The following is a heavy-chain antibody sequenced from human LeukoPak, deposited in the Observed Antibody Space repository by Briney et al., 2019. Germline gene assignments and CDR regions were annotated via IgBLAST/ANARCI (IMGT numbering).Heavy chain of an antibody. Sequence: ASVKVSCKASGGSFSTYAISWVRQAPGQGLEWMGGIIPILGTSNYAQKFQGRVTITADESTSTAYMELNSLRSEDTAVYYCARSAGGVIIPAAIHGDYYYYYYMDVWGKGTTVTVSS. CDR2: IIPILGTS. D-gene: IGHD2-2*02. CDR1: GGSFSTYA. CDR3: ARSAGGVIIPAAIHGDYYYYYYMDV. J-gene: IGHJ6*03. V-gene: IGHV1-69*13.